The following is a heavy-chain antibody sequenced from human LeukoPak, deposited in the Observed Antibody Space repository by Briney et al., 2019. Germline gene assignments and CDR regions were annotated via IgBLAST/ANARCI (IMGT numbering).Heavy chain of an antibody. CDR1: GFTLSSYG. D-gene: IGHD3-10*01. J-gene: IGHJ4*02. Sequence: GGSLRLSCAASGFTLSSYGMSWVRQAPGKGLEWVSGISGSGGSTYYADSVKGRFTISGDNSKNTLYLQMNSLRAEDTAVYYCAKVRFGELLEYYWGQGTLVTVSS. CDR3: AKVRFGELLEYY. CDR2: ISGSGGST. V-gene: IGHV3-23*01.